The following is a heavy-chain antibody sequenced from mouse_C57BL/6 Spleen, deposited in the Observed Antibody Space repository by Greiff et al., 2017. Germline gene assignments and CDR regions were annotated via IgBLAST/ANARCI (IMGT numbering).Heavy chain of an antibody. J-gene: IGHJ4*01. Sequence: EVQLQQSGGDLVKPGGSLKLSCAASGFTFSSYGMSWVRQTPDKRLEWVANISSGGSYTYYPDSVKGRFTISRDNAKNTLYLQSSSLKSEDTAMYYCARHFDMVTTSAVDYWGQGTSVTVSS. V-gene: IGHV5-6*01. CDR1: GFTFSSYG. D-gene: IGHD2-2*01. CDR2: ISSGGSYT. CDR3: ARHFDMVTTSAVDY.